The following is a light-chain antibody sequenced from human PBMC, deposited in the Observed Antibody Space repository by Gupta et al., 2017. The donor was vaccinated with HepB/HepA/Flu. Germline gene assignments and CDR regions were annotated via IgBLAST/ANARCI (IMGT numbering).Light chain of an antibody. Sequence: QSALTQPASVSGSPGQSITISCPGTNGDIGGYNYVSWYQQNPGKAPKLMIYDVSTRPSGVSDRFSGSKSGNTASLTISGLQAEDEADYYCSSYASISALVVFGGGTKLTVL. CDR1: NGDIGGYNY. J-gene: IGLJ2*01. CDR2: DVS. V-gene: IGLV2-14*03. CDR3: SSYASISALVV.